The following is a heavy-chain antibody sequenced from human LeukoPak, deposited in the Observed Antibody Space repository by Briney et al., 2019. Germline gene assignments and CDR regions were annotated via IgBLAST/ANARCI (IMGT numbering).Heavy chain of an antibody. Sequence: GGSLRLSCAASGFTFSSYAMSWVRQAPGKGLEWVSAISGSGGSTYYADSVKGRFTISRDNSKNTLYLQMNSLRAKDTAVYYCAKGIAVAVQFDYWGQGTLVTVSS. CDR3: AKGIAVAVQFDY. D-gene: IGHD6-19*01. CDR2: ISGSGGST. CDR1: GFTFSSYA. J-gene: IGHJ4*02. V-gene: IGHV3-23*01.